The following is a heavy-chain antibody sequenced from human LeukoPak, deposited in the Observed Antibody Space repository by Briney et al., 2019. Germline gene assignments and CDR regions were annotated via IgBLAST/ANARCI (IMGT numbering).Heavy chain of an antibody. Sequence: GGSLRLSCAASGFTFSSYGMHWVRQAPGKGLEWVAFIRYDGSNKYYADSVKGRFTISRDNSKNTLYLQMNSLRAEDTAVYYCAKDFYSSSWYGFSNWFDPWGQGTLVTASS. D-gene: IGHD6-13*01. CDR2: IRYDGSNK. V-gene: IGHV3-30*02. CDR1: GFTFSSYG. J-gene: IGHJ5*02. CDR3: AKDFYSSSWYGFSNWFDP.